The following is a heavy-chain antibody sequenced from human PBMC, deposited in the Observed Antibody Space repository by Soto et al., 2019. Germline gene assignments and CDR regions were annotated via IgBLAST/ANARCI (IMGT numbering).Heavy chain of an antibody. CDR2: IKSNAEDGTT. D-gene: IGHD3-3*01. CDR3: PTEFTIFGVLNPLDY. CDR1: GFTFSNAW. V-gene: IGHV3-15*07. Sequence: EVQLVESGGGLVKPGGSLRLSCAASGFTFSNAWMNWVRQAPGKGLEWVGRIKSNAEDGTTDYAAPVKGRFTIARDALRDTMYLQMNSLNTEDTVVDYCPTEFTIFGVLNPLDYWGQGTLLTVSS. J-gene: IGHJ4*02.